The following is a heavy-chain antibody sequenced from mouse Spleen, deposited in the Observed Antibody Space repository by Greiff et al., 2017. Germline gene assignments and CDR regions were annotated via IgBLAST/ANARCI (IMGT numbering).Heavy chain of an antibody. CDR2: ISNGGGST. CDR3: ARRGLRVWYFDV. V-gene: IGHV5-12*01. D-gene: IGHD2-4*01. CDR1: GFTFSDYY. Sequence: EVQLVESGGGLVQPGGSLKLSCAASGFTFSDYYMYWVRQTPEKRLEWVAYISNGGGSTYYPDTVKGRFTISRDNAKNTLYLQMSRLKSEDTAMYYCARRGLRVWYFDVWGTGTTVTVSS. J-gene: IGHJ1*03.